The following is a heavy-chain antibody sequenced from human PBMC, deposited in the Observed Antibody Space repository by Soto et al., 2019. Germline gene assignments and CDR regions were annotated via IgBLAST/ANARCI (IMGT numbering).Heavy chain of an antibody. D-gene: IGHD1-20*01. J-gene: IGHJ3*02. V-gene: IGHV3-30-3*01. CDR2: ISYDGSKK. Sequence: GGSLRLSCAASGFTFSNCVMHWVRQAPGKGLEWVAVISYDGSKKYYADSVKGQFTISRDNSKNTLYLQMNSLRAEDTAVYYCERDRGFRYGLDAFDIWGQGTMVNVSS. CDR1: GFTFSNCV. CDR3: ERDRGFRYGLDAFDI.